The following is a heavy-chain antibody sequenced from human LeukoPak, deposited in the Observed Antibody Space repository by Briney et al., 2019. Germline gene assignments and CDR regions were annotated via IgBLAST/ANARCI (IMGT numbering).Heavy chain of an antibody. V-gene: IGHV3-23*01. J-gene: IGHJ4*02. Sequence: GGSLRLSCEGSRYSFDSYAMTWVRQAPGNGLEWVSSINGGGDITYYAESVRGRFTVSRDNSKNTLFLQMNSLRAEDTAVFYCAKRYGDSTGWFFDFWGQGSLVTVSS. CDR3: AKRYGDSTGWFFDF. CDR1: RYSFDSYA. CDR2: INGGGDIT. D-gene: IGHD6-13*01.